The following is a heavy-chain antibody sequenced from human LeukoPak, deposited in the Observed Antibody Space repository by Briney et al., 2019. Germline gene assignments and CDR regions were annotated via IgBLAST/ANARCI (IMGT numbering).Heavy chain of an antibody. CDR1: GLTVSSNY. J-gene: IGHJ4*02. Sequence: GGYLRRSCAASGLTVSSNYMIWLRQAPGKGLEWVSVIYSGGSTYYADSVKGRFTISRDNSKNTLYLQMNSLRAEDTAVYYCASPGMSGSYYCWGQGTLVTVSS. D-gene: IGHD1-26*01. CDR2: IYSGGST. V-gene: IGHV3-53*01. CDR3: ASPGMSGSYYC.